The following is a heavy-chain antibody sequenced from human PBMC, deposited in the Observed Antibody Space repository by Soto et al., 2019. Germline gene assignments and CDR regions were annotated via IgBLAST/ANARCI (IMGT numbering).Heavy chain of an antibody. D-gene: IGHD6-13*01. CDR1: GFTFSSYS. Sequence: EVQLVESGGGLVQPGGSLRLSCAASGFTFSSYSMNWVRQAPGKGLEWVSYISSSSSTIYYADSVKGRFTISRDNAKNSLYLQMNSLRDEDTAVYYCARDPPGSSSSWYSPLPYNWFDPWGQGTLVTVSS. CDR2: ISSSSSTI. V-gene: IGHV3-48*02. J-gene: IGHJ5*02. CDR3: ARDPPGSSSSWYSPLPYNWFDP.